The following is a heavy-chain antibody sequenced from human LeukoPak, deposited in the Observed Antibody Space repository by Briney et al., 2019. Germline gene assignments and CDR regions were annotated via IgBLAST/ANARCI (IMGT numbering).Heavy chain of an antibody. CDR1: GGSISSGGYY. D-gene: IGHD3-22*01. J-gene: IGHJ4*02. Sequence: SQTLSLTFTVSGGSISSGGYYWSWTRQHPGKGLEWIGYIYYSGSTYYNPSLKSRVTISVDTSKNQFSLKLSSVTAADTAVYYCARGGGDYYDRSGYYWSLFDYWGQGTLVTVSS. V-gene: IGHV4-31*03. CDR2: IYYSGST. CDR3: ARGGGDYYDRSGYYWSLFDY.